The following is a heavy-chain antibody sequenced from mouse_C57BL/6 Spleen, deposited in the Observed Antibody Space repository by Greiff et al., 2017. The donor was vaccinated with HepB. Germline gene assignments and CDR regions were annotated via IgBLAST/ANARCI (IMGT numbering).Heavy chain of an antibody. V-gene: IGHV1-62-2*01. CDR2: FYPGSGSI. J-gene: IGHJ4*01. CDR1: GYTFTEYT. Sequence: VQLQQSGAELVKPGASVKLSCKASGYTFTEYTIHWVKQRSGQGLEWIGWFYPGSGSIKYNEKFKDKATLTADKSSSTVYMELSRLTSEDSAVYFCARHHNYYGSSYLYAMDYWGQGTSVTVSS. D-gene: IGHD1-1*01. CDR3: ARHHNYYGSSYLYAMDY.